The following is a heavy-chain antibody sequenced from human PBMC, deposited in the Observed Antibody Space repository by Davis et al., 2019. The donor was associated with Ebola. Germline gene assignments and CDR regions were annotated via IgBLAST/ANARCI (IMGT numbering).Heavy chain of an antibody. J-gene: IGHJ4*02. CDR3: ARAPGGYDETNFDY. Sequence: MPSETLSLTCTVSGGSVSDYYWTWIRQPPGKGLEWIGYIYYSGSTNYNPSLRSRVTISVDTSKNQFSLKLSSVTAADTAVYYCARAPGGYDETNFDYWGQGTLVTVSS. CDR2: IYYSGST. V-gene: IGHV4-59*02. D-gene: IGHD5-12*01. CDR1: GGSVSDYY.